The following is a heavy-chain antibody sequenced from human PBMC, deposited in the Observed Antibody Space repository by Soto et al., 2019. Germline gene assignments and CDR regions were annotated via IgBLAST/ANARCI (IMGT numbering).Heavy chain of an antibody. CDR3: AREGRSDYGDYGYFDY. Sequence: GGSLRLSCAASGFTFSSYSMNWVRQAPGKGLEWVSYISSSSTIYYADSVKGRFTISRDNAKNSLYLQMNSLRAEDTAVYYCAREGRSDYGDYGYFDYWGQGTLVTVS. D-gene: IGHD4-17*01. CDR2: ISSSSTI. CDR1: GFTFSSYS. J-gene: IGHJ4*02. V-gene: IGHV3-48*01.